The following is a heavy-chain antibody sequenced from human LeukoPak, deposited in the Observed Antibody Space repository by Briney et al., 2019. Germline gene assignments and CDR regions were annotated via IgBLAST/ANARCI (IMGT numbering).Heavy chain of an antibody. V-gene: IGHV3-23*01. Sequence: PGGSLRLSCAPSGFSLSNYAMSWVRQAPGKGLEWVSLIIASSGSTVYADSVKGRFTISRDNSKNTLYLQMNSLRAEDTAVYYCAKGAYDYVEIGYFDTGAREPWSPSPQ. CDR1: GFSLSNYA. D-gene: IGHD5-12*01. J-gene: IGHJ4*02. CDR3: AKGAYDYVEIGYFDT. CDR2: IIASSGST.